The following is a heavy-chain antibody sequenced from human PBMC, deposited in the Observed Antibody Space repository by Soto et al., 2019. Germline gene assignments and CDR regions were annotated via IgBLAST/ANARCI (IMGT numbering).Heavy chain of an antibody. CDR1: GFSFSSYW. Sequence: EVQLVESGGGLVQPGGSLRLSCAVSGFSFSSYWMHWVRQAPGKGLEWVSRINSDGSRTYYADSVKGRFTISRDNAKNTLYLHMNSLRAEDTAVYYCARVRVGSYNWFDPWGQVTLVTVSS. V-gene: IGHV3-74*01. CDR2: INSDGSRT. D-gene: IGHD6-13*01. J-gene: IGHJ5*02. CDR3: ARVRVGSYNWFDP.